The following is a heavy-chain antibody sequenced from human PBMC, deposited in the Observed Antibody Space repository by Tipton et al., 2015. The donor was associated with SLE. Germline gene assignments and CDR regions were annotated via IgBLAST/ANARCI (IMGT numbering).Heavy chain of an antibody. J-gene: IGHJ4*02. Sequence: SLRLSCAASGFTVSSNYMGWVRQAPGKGLEWVSVIYSGGSTYYADSEKGRITISRDNSKNTRYLQMNSLCAEDRAVYYCARGMVRSSASSLDDWGQGTLVTVPS. CDR2: IYSGGST. CDR1: GFTVSSNY. D-gene: IGHD6-6*01. V-gene: IGHV3-53*05. CDR3: ARGMVRSSASSLDD.